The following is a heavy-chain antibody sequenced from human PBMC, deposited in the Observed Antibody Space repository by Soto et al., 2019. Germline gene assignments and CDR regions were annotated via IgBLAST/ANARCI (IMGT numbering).Heavy chain of an antibody. J-gene: IGHJ6*02. CDR3: AHRRVNYAMGV. CDR1: GLSVSTSEVG. Sequence: QITLKESGPTLVKPTQTLTLTCTFSGLSVSTSEVGVGWIRQSPGKALEWLAHIYWDDDKRYSPSLKNRLTITKDTAKNQVVLTMTNMDPVDTGTYSCAHRRVNYAMGVWGQGITVTVSS. D-gene: IGHD6-13*01. V-gene: IGHV2-5*02. CDR2: IYWDDDK.